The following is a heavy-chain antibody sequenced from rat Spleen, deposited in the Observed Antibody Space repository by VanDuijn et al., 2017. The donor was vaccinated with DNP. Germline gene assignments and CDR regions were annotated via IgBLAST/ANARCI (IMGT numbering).Heavy chain of an antibody. V-gene: IGHV1-43*01. CDR2: INTGSGGT. D-gene: IGHD1-3*01. CDR1: GYTFTTYY. CDR3: ARHGRVTTVATYWYFDF. J-gene: IGHJ1*01. Sequence: QVQLRQSGTEPAKSGSSVKISCKASGYTFTTYYITWIKQTTGQGLEYIGYINTGSGGTNYNEKFKGKATLSVDKSSSTAFMQLSSLTPDDSAVYYCARHGRVTTVATYWYFDFWGPGTMVTVSS.